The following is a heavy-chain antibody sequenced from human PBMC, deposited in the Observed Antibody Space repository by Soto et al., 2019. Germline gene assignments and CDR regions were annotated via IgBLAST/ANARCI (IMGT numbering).Heavy chain of an antibody. V-gene: IGHV3-11*05. J-gene: IGHJ4*02. D-gene: IGHD6-13*01. CDR3: ASGLMWAAAGTY. CDR1: GFTFSDYY. CDR2: ISSSSSYT. Sequence: QVQLVESGGGLVKPGWSLRLSCAASGFTFSDYYMSWIRQAPGKGLEWVSYISSSSSYTNYADSVKGRFTISRDNAKNSLYLQMNSLRAEDTAVYYCASGLMWAAAGTYWGQGTLVTVSS.